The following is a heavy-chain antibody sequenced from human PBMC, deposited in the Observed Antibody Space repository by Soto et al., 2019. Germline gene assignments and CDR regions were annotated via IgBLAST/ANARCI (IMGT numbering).Heavy chain of an antibody. V-gene: IGHV3-30*02. CDR1: GFTFSSYG. D-gene: IGHD2-2*01. J-gene: IGHJ6*02. Sequence: PGGSLRISYAASGFTFSSYGMHWVRQAPGKGLEWVAVIWYDGSNKYYADSVKGRFTISRDNSKNTLYLQMNSLTAEDTAVYFCAKSRDAYNFYFYYGMDVWGQGTAVTVSS. CDR2: IWYDGSNK. CDR3: AKSRDAYNFYFYYGMDV.